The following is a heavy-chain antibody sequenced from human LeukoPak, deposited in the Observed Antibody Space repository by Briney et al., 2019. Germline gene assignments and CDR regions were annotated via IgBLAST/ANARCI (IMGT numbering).Heavy chain of an antibody. Sequence: GESLKISCKGSGYSFTSYWVGWGRQMPGKGLEWMGIIYSSDSDTRNSPSFQGQVTISVDKSISTAYLQWSSLKSSDTAMYYCARQIAYDYVWGSYRRSPNDAFDIWGPGTMVTVSS. D-gene: IGHD3-16*02. V-gene: IGHV5-51*01. CDR2: IYSSDSDT. CDR1: GYSFTSYW. CDR3: ARQIAYDYVWGSYRRSPNDAFDI. J-gene: IGHJ3*02.